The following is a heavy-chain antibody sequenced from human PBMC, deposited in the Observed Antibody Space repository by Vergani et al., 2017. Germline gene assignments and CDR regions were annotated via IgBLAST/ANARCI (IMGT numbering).Heavy chain of an antibody. CDR3: ARGGRQWLGRTYFDY. CDR1: GFTFTSSA. V-gene: IGHV1-58*02. D-gene: IGHD6-19*01. CDR2: IVVGSGNT. Sequence: QMQLVQSGPEVKKPGTSVKVSCKASGFTFTSSAMQWVRQARGQRLEWIGWIVVGSGNTNYAQKFQERVTITRDMSTSTAYMELSSLRSEDTAVYYCARGGRQWLGRTYFDYWGQGTLVTVSS. J-gene: IGHJ4*02.